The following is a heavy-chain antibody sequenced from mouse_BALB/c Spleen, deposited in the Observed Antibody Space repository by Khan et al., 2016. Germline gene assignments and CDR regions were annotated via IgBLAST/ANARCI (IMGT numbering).Heavy chain of an antibody. CDR1: GFNIKDTY. CDR3: ALNWDGFDY. J-gene: IGHJ2*01. V-gene: IGHV14-3*02. CDR2: IDPANGNT. Sequence: IQLVQSGAELVKPGASVKLSCTASGFNIKDTYMHWMKQRPEQGLEWIGRIDPANGNTKFDPKFQGKATITADTSSNTAYLHLISLTSEDTAVYYCALNWDGFDYWGQGTTLTVSS. D-gene: IGHD4-1*01.